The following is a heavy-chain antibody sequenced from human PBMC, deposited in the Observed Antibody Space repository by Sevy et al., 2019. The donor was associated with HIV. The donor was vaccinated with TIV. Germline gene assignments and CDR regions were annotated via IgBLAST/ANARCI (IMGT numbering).Heavy chain of an antibody. CDR1: GYTFTSYG. J-gene: IGHJ1*01. D-gene: IGHD6-13*01. Sequence: ASLKVSCRASGYTFTSYGISWVRQAPGQGLEWMGWISAYNVNTNYAQKLTGRVTMTKDTSTSTAYLELRSLRSDDTDVYYCARVPSVGAAAGTGYFQHWGQGTLVTVSS. V-gene: IGHV1-18*01. CDR3: ARVPSVGAAAGTGYFQH. CDR2: ISAYNVNT.